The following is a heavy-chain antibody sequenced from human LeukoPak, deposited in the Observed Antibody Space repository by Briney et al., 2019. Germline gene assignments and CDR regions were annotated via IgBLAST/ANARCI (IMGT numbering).Heavy chain of an antibody. CDR1: GGSFSGYY. J-gene: IGHJ4*02. CDR2: INHSGST. V-gene: IGHV4-34*01. Sequence: KAPETLSLTCAVYGGSFSGYYWSWIRQPPGKGLEWIGEINHSGSTNYNPSLKSRVTISVDTSENQFSLKLSSVTAADTAVYYCARGYDRSRGYFDYWGQGTLVTVSS. D-gene: IGHD3-22*01. CDR3: ARGYDRSRGYFDY.